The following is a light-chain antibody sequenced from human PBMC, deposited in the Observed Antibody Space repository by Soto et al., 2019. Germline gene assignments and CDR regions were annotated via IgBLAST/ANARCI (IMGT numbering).Light chain of an antibody. Sequence: EIGMTQSPATLSFSPGERATLSCMASQSVSSNLAGYQQKPGQAPSLLLYGASTRATGIPARFSGSGSGTEFTLTISSLQSEEFAVYYCQQYNSWPTCTFGQGTKVEIK. V-gene: IGKV3-15*01. CDR3: QQYNSWPTCT. J-gene: IGKJ1*01. CDR1: QSVSSN. CDR2: GAS.